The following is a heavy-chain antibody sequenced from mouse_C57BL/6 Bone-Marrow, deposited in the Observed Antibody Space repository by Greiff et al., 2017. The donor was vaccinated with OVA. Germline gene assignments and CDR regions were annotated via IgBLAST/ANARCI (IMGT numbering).Heavy chain of an antibody. Sequence: EVQLQQSGPVLVKPGASVKMSCKASGYTFTDYYMNWVKQSHGKSLEWIGVINPYNGGTSYNQKFKGKATLTVDKSSSTAYMELNSLTSEDSAVYYCARRIFLYDHGEDYYAMDYWGQGTSVTVSS. CDR2: INPYNGGT. D-gene: IGHD2-4*01. J-gene: IGHJ4*01. CDR1: GYTFTDYY. V-gene: IGHV1-19*01. CDR3: ARRIFLYDHGEDYYAMDY.